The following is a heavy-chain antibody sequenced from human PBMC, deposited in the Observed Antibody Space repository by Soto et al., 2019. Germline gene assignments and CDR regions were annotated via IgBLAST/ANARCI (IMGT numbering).Heavy chain of an antibody. Sequence: GGSLRLSCAASGFTFSSYGMHWVRQAPGKGLEWVAVIWYDGSNKYYADSVKGRFTISRDNSKNTLYLQMNSLRAEDTAVYYCARERYDRPGYGMDVWGQGTTVTVSS. D-gene: IGHD3-9*01. CDR2: IWYDGSNK. CDR1: GFTFSSYG. V-gene: IGHV3-33*01. J-gene: IGHJ6*02. CDR3: ARERYDRPGYGMDV.